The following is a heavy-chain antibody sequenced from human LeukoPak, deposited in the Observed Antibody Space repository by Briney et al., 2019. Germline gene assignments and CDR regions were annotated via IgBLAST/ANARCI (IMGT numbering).Heavy chain of an antibody. Sequence: GGSLRLSCAASGFTFSNYWMNWVRQAPGKGLEWVANIKKDGSEKNYVESVKGRFTISRDNAKNSLSLQMNSLRAEDTAVYYCARDSHSSSWYSEFDYWGQGTLVTVSS. CDR3: ARDSHSSSWYSEFDY. J-gene: IGHJ4*02. CDR1: GFTFSNYW. V-gene: IGHV3-7*01. D-gene: IGHD6-13*01. CDR2: IKKDGSEK.